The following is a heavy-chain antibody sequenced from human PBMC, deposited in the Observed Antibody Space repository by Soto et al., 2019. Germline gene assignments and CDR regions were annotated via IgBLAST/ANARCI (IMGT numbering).Heavy chain of an antibody. D-gene: IGHD2-8*01. CDR2: INHSGST. V-gene: IGHV4-34*01. J-gene: IGHJ4*02. CDR1: GGSFSGYY. Sequence: QVQLQQWGAGLLKPSETLSLTCAVYGGSFSGYYWSWIRQPPGKELEWIGEINHSGSTNYNPSLKSRVTISVDTSKNQFSLKLSSVTAADAAVYYCARGWSVDYWGQGTLVTVSS. CDR3: ARGWSVDY.